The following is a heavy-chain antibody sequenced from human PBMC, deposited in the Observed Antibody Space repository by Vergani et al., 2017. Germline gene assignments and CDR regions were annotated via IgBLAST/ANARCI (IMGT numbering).Heavy chain of an antibody. V-gene: IGHV3-23*01. D-gene: IGHD1-7*01. Sequence: EVQLLQSGGGVIQPGGSVRLSCAASGFTFSACPMTWVRQAPGKGLEWVSAISARYPSTYYADSVKGRFTISRDNSKNLLYLQMNSLRAEDTAVYYCERAVRKGNYCDYMDVWGK. CDR3: ERAVRKGNYCDYMDV. CDR2: ISARYPST. J-gene: IGHJ6*03. CDR1: GFTFSACP.